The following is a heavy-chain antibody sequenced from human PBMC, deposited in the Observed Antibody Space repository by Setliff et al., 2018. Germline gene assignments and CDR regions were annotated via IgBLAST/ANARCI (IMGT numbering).Heavy chain of an antibody. CDR2: IYPGDSDT. Sequence: GESLKISCKGSGYSFTSYWIGWVRQMPGKGLEWMGIIYPGDSDTRYSPSFQGRFTISRDNAKNSLYLQMNSLTAEDTAVYYCARLDGSVINGYYSTSYYYYMDVWGKGTTVTVSS. V-gene: IGHV5-51*01. CDR3: ARLDGSVINGYYSTSYYYYMDV. CDR1: GYSFTSYW. J-gene: IGHJ6*03. D-gene: IGHD3-22*01.